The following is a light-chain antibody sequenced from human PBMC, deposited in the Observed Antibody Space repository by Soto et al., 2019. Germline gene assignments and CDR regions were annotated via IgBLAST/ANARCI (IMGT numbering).Light chain of an antibody. CDR3: QQYDNCPLT. CDR2: GAS. J-gene: IGKJ4*01. Sequence: EVVMTQSPATLSVSPGEGATLYCRASQSIRSNLAWYQKKPGQSHRLLIYGASTRATAVPARFSGSGSGTEFTLTISSLQPVDFAVYYYQQYDNCPLTFGGGTQVEIK. V-gene: IGKV3-15*01. CDR1: QSIRSN.